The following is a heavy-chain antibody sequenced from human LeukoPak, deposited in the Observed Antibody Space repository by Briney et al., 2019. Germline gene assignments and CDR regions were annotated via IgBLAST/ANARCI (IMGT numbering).Heavy chain of an antibody. Sequence: SETLSLTCTVSGGSISSYYWSWIRQPPGKGLEWIGEINHSGSTNYNPSLKSRVTISVDASKNQFSLKLSSVTAADTAVYYCARARPSIAVAGTFYYYGMDVWGQGTTVTVSS. V-gene: IGHV4-34*01. D-gene: IGHD6-19*01. CDR3: ARARPSIAVAGTFYYYGMDV. J-gene: IGHJ6*02. CDR1: GGSISSYY. CDR2: INHSGST.